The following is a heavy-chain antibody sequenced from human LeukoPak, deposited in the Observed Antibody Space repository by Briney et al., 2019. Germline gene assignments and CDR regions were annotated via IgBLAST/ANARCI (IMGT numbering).Heavy chain of an antibody. Sequence: SETLSLTCTVSGGSISSGDYYWSWIRQPPPKGPARLGYIYYSGSTYYNPSLKSRVTISVDTSKNQFSLKLSSVTAADTAVYYCARGQWLVPVVYFDYWGQGTLVTVSS. CDR1: GGSISSGDYY. CDR3: ARGQWLVPVVYFDY. V-gene: IGHV4-30-4*08. D-gene: IGHD6-19*01. CDR2: IYYSGST. J-gene: IGHJ4*02.